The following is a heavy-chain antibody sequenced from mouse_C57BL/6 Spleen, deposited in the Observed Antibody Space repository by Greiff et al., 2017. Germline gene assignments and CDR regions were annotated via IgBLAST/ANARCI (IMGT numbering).Heavy chain of an antibody. CDR1: GYTFTDYY. Sequence: QVQLQQSGAELVRPGASVKLSCKASGYTFTDYYINWVKQRPGQGLEWIARIYPGSGNTYYNEKFKGKATLTAEKSSSTAYMQLSSLTSEDSAVYFCARGGTAQATWFAYWGQGTLVTVSA. CDR2: IYPGSGNT. V-gene: IGHV1-76*01. CDR3: ARGGTAQATWFAY. J-gene: IGHJ3*01. D-gene: IGHD3-2*02.